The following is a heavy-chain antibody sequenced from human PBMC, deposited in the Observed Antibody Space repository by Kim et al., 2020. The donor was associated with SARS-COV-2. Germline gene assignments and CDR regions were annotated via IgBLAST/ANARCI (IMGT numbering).Heavy chain of an antibody. V-gene: IGHV4-4*02. J-gene: IGHJ5*02. CDR1: GGSISSSNW. CDR3: ARVSRGHSSSWYGGGWFDP. D-gene: IGHD6-13*01. Sequence: SETLSLTCAVSGGSISSSNWWSWVRQPPGKGLEWIGEIYHSGSTNYNPSLKSRVTISVDKSKNQFSLKLSSVTAADTAVYYCARVSRGHSSSWYGGGWFDPWGQGTLVTVSS. CDR2: IYHSGST.